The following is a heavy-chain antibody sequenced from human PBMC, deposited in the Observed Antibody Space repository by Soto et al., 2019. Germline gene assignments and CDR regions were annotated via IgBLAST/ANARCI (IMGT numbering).Heavy chain of an antibody. CDR3: ARASAGALYDF. CDR2: ISGYNGYP. J-gene: IGHJ4*02. D-gene: IGHD6-13*01. Sequence: QVQLVQSGAGVRMPGASVNVSCKTSGYIFTNYGVAWVRQAPGQGLELVAWISGYNGYPKHTQKFQGRVTVTTDTTTRTGYMELRTLRSDDTAVYYCARASAGALYDFWGQGTRVTVSS. CDR1: GYIFTNYG. V-gene: IGHV1-18*01.